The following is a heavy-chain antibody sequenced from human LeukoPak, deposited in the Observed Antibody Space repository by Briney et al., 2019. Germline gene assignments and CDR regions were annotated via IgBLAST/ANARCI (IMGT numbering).Heavy chain of an antibody. CDR3: AKDKTRYSSSNWFDP. CDR1: GFTFSSYG. J-gene: IGHJ5*02. CDR2: ISGSGGST. Sequence: GGSLRLSCAASGFTFSSYGMSWVRQAPGKGLEWVSAISGSGGSTYYADSVKGRFTISRDNSKNTLYLQMNSLRAEDTAVYYCAKDKTRYSSSNWFDPWGQGTLVTVSS. D-gene: IGHD6-19*01. V-gene: IGHV3-23*01.